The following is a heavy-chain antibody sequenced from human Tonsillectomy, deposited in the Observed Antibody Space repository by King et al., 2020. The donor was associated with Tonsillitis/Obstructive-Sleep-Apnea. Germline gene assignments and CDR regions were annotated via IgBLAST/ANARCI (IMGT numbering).Heavy chain of an antibody. CDR1: GFTFSTYG. V-gene: IGHV3-33*01. Sequence: VQLVESGGGVVQPGRSLRVSCAASGFTFSTYGMHWVRQAPGKGLEWVAVVWYDGSNKYYADSVKGRFTISRDNSKNRLYLQMNSLRAEDTAVYYCVRARGVNFDYWGQGTLVTVSS. CDR3: VRARGVNFDY. D-gene: IGHD3-3*01. CDR2: VWYDGSNK. J-gene: IGHJ4*02.